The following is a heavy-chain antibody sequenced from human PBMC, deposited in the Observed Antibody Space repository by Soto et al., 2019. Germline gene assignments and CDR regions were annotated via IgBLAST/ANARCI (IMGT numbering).Heavy chain of an antibody. D-gene: IGHD6-6*01. V-gene: IGHV4-59*01. Sequence: SETLSLTCTVSGGSISTYYCTWIRQPPGKGLEWIGYIYYSGSTNYNPSLKSRVTISVDTSKNQFSLKLSSVTAADTAVYYCARDPSIAARPGALYYYYYGMDVWGQGTTVTVSS. CDR2: IYYSGST. CDR1: GGSISTYY. CDR3: ARDPSIAARPGALYYYYYGMDV. J-gene: IGHJ6*02.